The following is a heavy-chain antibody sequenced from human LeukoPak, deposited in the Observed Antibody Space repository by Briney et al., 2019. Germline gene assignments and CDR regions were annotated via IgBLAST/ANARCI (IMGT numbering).Heavy chain of an antibody. Sequence: SETLSLTCTVSGGSISSYYWSWIRQPPGKGLEWIGYIYYSGSTNYNPSLKSRVTISVDTSKNQFSLKLSSVTAADTAVYYCARHPDYYGSGSSNWFDPWGQGTLVIVSS. J-gene: IGHJ5*02. CDR1: GGSISSYY. D-gene: IGHD3-10*01. CDR3: ARHPDYYGSGSSNWFDP. V-gene: IGHV4-59*01. CDR2: IYYSGST.